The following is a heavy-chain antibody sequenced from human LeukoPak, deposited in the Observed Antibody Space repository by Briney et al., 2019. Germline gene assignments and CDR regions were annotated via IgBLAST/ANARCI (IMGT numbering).Heavy chain of an antibody. V-gene: IGHV4-59*01. J-gene: IGHJ4*02. D-gene: IGHD6-13*01. CDR3: ARVTGYMVEDYFDY. Sequence: SETLSPTCTVSGGSISSYYWNWIRQPPGKGLEWIGYIYYSGITNYNPSLKSRVTISVDTSKNQFSLRLSSVTAADTALYYCARVTGYMVEDYFDYWGQGTLVTVSS. CDR2: IYYSGIT. CDR1: GGSISSYY.